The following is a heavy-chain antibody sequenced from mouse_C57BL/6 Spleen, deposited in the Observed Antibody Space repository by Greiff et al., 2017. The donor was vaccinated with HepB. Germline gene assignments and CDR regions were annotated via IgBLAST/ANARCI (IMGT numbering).Heavy chain of an antibody. J-gene: IGHJ2*01. CDR1: GFTFSSYA. V-gene: IGHV5-4*01. Sequence: VQLKESGGGLVKPGGSLKLSCAASGFTFSSYAMSWVRQTPEKRLEWVATISDGGSYTYYPDNVKGRFTISRDNAKNNLYLQMSHLKSEDTAMYYGARDSSLYFDYWGQGTTLTVSS. CDR3: ARDSSLYFDY. CDR2: ISDGGSYT. D-gene: IGHD1-1*01.